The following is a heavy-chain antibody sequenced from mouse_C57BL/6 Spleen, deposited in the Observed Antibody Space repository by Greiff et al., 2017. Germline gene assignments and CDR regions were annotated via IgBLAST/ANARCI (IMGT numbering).Heavy chain of an antibody. CDR3: ARSDYDGSSYFDV. D-gene: IGHD1-1*01. V-gene: IGHV1-75*01. CDR1: GYTFTDYY. CDR2: IFPGSGST. Sequence: QVQLKESGPELVKPGASVKISCKASGYTFTDYYINWVKQRPGQGLEWIGWIFPGSGSTSYNEKFKGKDTLTVDKSSSKGYMLLSSLTSEDSAVCICARSDYDGSSYFDVWGTGTTVTVSS. J-gene: IGHJ1*03.